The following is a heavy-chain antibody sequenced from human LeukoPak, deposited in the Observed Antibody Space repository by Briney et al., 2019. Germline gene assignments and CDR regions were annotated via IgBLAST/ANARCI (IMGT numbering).Heavy chain of an antibody. J-gene: IGHJ4*02. V-gene: IGHV3-23*01. D-gene: IGHD3-22*01. CDR3: AKDGIGGIYYDSSGYFDN. CDR1: GFTFNNCA. Sequence: GGSLRLSCAASGFTFNNCAMSWVRQAPGKGLEWVSAISGSGGSTYYADPLEGRFTISRDNSKNTLYLQMNSLRAEDTALYYCAKDGIGGIYYDSSGYFDNWGQGTLVTVSS. CDR2: ISGSGGST.